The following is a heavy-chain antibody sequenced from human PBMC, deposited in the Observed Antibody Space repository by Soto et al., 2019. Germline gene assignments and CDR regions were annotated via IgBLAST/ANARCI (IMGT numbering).Heavy chain of an antibody. CDR2: MNPNSGNT. J-gene: IGHJ4*02. Sequence: ASVRVSCKASGYTFTSYDINWVRQATGQGLEWMGWMNPNSGNTGYAQKFQGRVTMTRNTTISTDDMELSSLRSEHTAVYYCTRVRSYYYGSGSYLDNWGQGTHVTVSS. D-gene: IGHD3-10*01. V-gene: IGHV1-8*02. CDR3: TRVRSYYYGSGSYLDN. CDR1: GYTFTSYD.